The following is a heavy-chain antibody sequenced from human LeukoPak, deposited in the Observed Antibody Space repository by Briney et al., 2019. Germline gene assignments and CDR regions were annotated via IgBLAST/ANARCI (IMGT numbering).Heavy chain of an antibody. D-gene: IGHD3-22*01. CDR1: GFTFSSYA. V-gene: IGHV3-23*01. CDR3: AREAPYPYYYDSSGYYYD. CDR2: ISGSGGST. Sequence: GGSLRLSCAASGFTFSSYAMSWVRQAPGKGLEWVSAISGSGGSTYYADSVKGRFTISRDNPKNTLYLQMNSLRAEDTAVYYCAREAPYPYYYDSSGYYYDWGQGTLVTVSS. J-gene: IGHJ4*02.